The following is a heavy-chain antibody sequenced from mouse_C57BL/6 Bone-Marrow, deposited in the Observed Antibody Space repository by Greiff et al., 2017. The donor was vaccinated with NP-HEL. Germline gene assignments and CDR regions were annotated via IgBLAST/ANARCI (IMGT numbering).Heavy chain of an antibody. CDR1: GFTFSSYA. J-gene: IGHJ2*01. D-gene: IGHD1-1*01. Sequence: EVQVVESGEGLVKPGGSLKLSCAASGFTFSSYAMSWVRQTPEKRLEWVAYISSGGDYIYYADTVKGRFTISRDNARNTLYLQMSSLKSEDTAMYYCTRGVYGSSYDYWGQGTTLTVSS. CDR2: ISSGGDYI. CDR3: TRGVYGSSYDY. V-gene: IGHV5-9-1*02.